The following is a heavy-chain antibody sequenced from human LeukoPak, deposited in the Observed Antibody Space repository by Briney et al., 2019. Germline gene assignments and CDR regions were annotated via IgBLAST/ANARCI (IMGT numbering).Heavy chain of an antibody. Sequence: ASVKVSCKASGGTFSSYAISWVRQAPGQGLEWMGGIIPIFGTANYAQKFQGRVTITADESTSTAYMELSSLRSEDTAVYYCARAMTTVTTARSAAFDIWGQGTMVTVSS. V-gene: IGHV1-69*13. CDR3: ARAMTTVTTARSAAFDI. CDR2: IIPIFGTA. CDR1: GGTFSSYA. D-gene: IGHD4-17*01. J-gene: IGHJ3*02.